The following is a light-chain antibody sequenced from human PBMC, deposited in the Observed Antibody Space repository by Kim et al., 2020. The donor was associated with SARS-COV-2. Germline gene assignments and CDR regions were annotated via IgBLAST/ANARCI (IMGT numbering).Light chain of an antibody. Sequence: QSITISCNGTSSDVGAYDYVSWFRQLPGKAPQLVIYDVSNRPSGISNRLSGSKSGNTASLTISGLQTEDEADYFCSSYTGTTTLYVFGTGTKVTVL. CDR2: DVS. CDR3: SSYTGTTTLYV. J-gene: IGLJ1*01. CDR1: SSDVGAYDY. V-gene: IGLV2-14*03.